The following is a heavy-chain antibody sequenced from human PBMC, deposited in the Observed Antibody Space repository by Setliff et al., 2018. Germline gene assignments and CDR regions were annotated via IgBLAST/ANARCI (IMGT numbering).Heavy chain of an antibody. CDR2: SDHGGNT. V-gene: IGHV4-34*01. CDR3: ARGYAARVGFGNWFDP. D-gene: IGHD6-6*01. CDR1: GESFSNNY. J-gene: IGHJ5*02. Sequence: TLSLTCRVYGESFSNNYWSWIRQSPGKGLEWIGESDHGGNTTIHPSLKSRLTMSVDTPNNQFSLKLSSVTAADTAVFYCARGYAARVGFGNWFDPWGQGTLVTVSS.